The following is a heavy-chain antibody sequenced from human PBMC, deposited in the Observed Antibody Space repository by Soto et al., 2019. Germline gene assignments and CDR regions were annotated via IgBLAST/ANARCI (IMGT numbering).Heavy chain of an antibody. V-gene: IGHV3-30-3*01. Sequence: QVQLVESGGGVVQPGRSLRLSCAASGFTFSSYAMHWVRQAPGKGLEWVAVISYDGSNKYYADSVKGRFTISRDNSKNTLYLQMNSLRAEDTAVYYCARVLEGRGWSDPQPIDYWGQGTLVTVSS. CDR3: ARVLEGRGWSDPQPIDY. CDR1: GFTFSSYA. J-gene: IGHJ4*02. D-gene: IGHD6-19*01. CDR2: ISYDGSNK.